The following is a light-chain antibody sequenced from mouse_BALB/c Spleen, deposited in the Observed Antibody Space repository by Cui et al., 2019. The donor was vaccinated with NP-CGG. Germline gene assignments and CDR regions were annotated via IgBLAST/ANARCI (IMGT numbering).Light chain of an antibody. CDR3: ALWYSNHWV. Sequence: QAVVTQESALITSPGETVTLTCRSSTGAVTISNYANWVQEKPDHLFTGLIGGTNNRAPGVPARFSGSLIGDKAALTITGAQTEDDAIYFCALWYSNHWVFGGGTKLTVL. CDR2: GTN. J-gene: IGLJ1*01. CDR1: TGAVTISNY. V-gene: IGLV1*01.